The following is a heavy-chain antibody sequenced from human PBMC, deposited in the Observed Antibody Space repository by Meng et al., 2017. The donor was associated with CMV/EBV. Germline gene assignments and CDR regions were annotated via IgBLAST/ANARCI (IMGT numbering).Heavy chain of an antibody. CDR2: IYSGGST. V-gene: IGHV3-66*02. Sequence: GGSLRLSCAVSGFTVSSNYMSWVRQAPGEGLEWVSVIYSGGSTYYADSVKGRFPISRDNSKNTLYLQMNSLRAEDTAVYYCKIVVVPAAIRGTYCMDVWGKGPRSPSPQ. CDR3: KIVVVPAAIRGTYCMDV. J-gene: IGHJ6*04. CDR1: GFTVSSNY. D-gene: IGHD2-2*02.